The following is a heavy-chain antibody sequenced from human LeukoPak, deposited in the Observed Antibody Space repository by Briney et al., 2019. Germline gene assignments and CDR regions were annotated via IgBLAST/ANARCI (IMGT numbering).Heavy chain of an antibody. Sequence: GGSLRLSCTGSGLTFGDYTVSWVRQAPGRGLEWVGFSRSKAYGGTTAYAAAAKGRFTISRDDSKSIASLQMNSLKTEGTAVYFCSVGSRGTYIPTFDLWGQGTLVTVSS. CDR3: SVGSRGTYIPTFDL. CDR1: GLTFGDYT. D-gene: IGHD1-26*01. J-gene: IGHJ5*02. V-gene: IGHV3-49*04. CDR2: SRSKAYGGTT.